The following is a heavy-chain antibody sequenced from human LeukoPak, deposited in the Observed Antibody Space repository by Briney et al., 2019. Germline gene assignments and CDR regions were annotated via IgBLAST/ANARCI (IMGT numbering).Heavy chain of an antibody. D-gene: IGHD3-10*01. V-gene: IGHV3-23*01. Sequence: GGSLRLSCAASGFTFSSYAMSWVRPAPGKGLEWVSGISGGGGSTYSADSVKGRFTMSRDNSKNTLYLQMNSLRAEDTAVYYCARDLRGYYNSGSFWGQGTLVTVSS. CDR2: ISGGGGST. CDR1: GFTFSSYA. J-gene: IGHJ4*02. CDR3: ARDLRGYYNSGSF.